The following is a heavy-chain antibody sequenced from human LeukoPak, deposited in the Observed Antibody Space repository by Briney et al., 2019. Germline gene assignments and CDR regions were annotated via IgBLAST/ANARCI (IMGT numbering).Heavy chain of an antibody. Sequence: GGPLRLSCAASGFTFSSYAMHWVRQAPGKGLEYVSAISSNGGSTYYANSVKGRFTISRDNSKNTLYLQMGSLRAEDMAVYYCARAASRVGSSSLGYWGQGTLVTVSS. CDR3: ARAASRVGSSSLGY. J-gene: IGHJ4*02. V-gene: IGHV3-64*01. CDR1: GFTFSSYA. D-gene: IGHD6-13*01. CDR2: ISSNGGST.